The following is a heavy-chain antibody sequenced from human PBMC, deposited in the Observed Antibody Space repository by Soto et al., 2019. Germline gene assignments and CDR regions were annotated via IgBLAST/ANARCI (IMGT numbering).Heavy chain of an antibody. D-gene: IGHD4-4*01. CDR2: IWYDGSNK. Sequence: GGSLRLSCAASGFTFSSYGMHWVRQAPGKGLEWVAVIWYDGSNKYYADSVKGRFTISRDNSKNTLYLQMNSLRAEDTAVYYCARDDGYSNPHYYYYYMDVWGKGTTVTVSS. J-gene: IGHJ6*03. V-gene: IGHV3-33*01. CDR1: GFTFSSYG. CDR3: ARDDGYSNPHYYYYYMDV.